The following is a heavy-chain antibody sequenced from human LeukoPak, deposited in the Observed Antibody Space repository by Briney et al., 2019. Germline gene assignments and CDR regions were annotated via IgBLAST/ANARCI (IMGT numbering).Heavy chain of an antibody. J-gene: IGHJ4*02. CDR2: ISGSGGST. V-gene: IGHV3-23*01. CDR1: GFTFSSYA. D-gene: IGHD3-22*01. Sequence: GGSLRLPCAASGFTFSSYAMSWVRQAPGKGLEWVSAISGSGGSTYYADSVKGRFTISRDNSKNTLYLQMNSLRAEDTAVYYCATTYYYDSSGYPYYFDYWGQGTLVTVSS. CDR3: ATTYYYDSSGYPYYFDY.